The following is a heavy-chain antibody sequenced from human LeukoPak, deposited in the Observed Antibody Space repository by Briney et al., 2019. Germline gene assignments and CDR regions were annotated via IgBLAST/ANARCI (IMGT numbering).Heavy chain of an antibody. CDR3: AKDTGVRGVINAY. J-gene: IGHJ4*02. CDR1: GFTFSSYS. D-gene: IGHD3-10*01. V-gene: IGHV3-21*04. CDR2: ISSSGSFI. Sequence: PGGSLRLSCAASGFTFSSYSMNWVRQAPGKGLEWVSSISSSGSFIYYADSVKGRLTTSRDNAKNSLYLQMNSLRAEDTALYYCAKDTGVRGVINAYWGQGTLVTVSS.